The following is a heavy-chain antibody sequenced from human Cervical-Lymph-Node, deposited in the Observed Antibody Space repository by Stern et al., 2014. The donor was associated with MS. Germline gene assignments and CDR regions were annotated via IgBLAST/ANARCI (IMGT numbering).Heavy chain of an antibody. CDR3: ARDRVDGYWYFDL. CDR1: GYTFTDYG. CDR2: ISGYNANT. J-gene: IGHJ2*01. Sequence: VQLVQSGPELKKPGASVKVSCKASGYTFTDYGIIWVRQAPGQGLEWMGWISGYNANTNYAQKLQGRVTMTTDTSTSTAYMELRSLNSDDTAMYYCARDRVDGYWYFDLWGRGTLVTVSS. V-gene: IGHV1-18*01. D-gene: IGHD5-12*01.